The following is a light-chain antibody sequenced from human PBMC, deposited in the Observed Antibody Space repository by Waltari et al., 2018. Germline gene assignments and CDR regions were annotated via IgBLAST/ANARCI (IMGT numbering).Light chain of an antibody. Sequence: DIQMTQSPSSLSASVGDRVTITCQARQDISNYLNWYQQKPGKAPELLIYEASNLEKGVPSRFSGSGSGTDFSFTISSLQPEDIATYHCQQFDDLPYAFGPGTKVDI. CDR2: EAS. CDR3: QQFDDLPYA. CDR1: QDISNY. J-gene: IGKJ3*01. V-gene: IGKV1-33*01.